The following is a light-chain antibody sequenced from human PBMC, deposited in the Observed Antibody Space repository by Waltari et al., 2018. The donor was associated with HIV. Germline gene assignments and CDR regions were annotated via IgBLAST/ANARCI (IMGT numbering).Light chain of an antibody. Sequence: QSALTQPASVSGSPGQSITISCTGTSNDVGAYDYVSWYQQSPGKVPKLLIYDVYNRPSRIANRFSGSKSGNTSFLTISGLLAEDEADYYCASFTSGRLNVFGSGTKVTVL. J-gene: IGLJ1*01. CDR3: ASFTSGRLNV. CDR2: DVY. V-gene: IGLV2-14*01. CDR1: SNDVGAYDY.